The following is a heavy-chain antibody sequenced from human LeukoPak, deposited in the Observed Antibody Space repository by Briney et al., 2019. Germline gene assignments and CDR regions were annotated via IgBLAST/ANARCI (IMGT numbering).Heavy chain of an antibody. V-gene: IGHV3-15*01. D-gene: IGHD3-9*01. Sequence: GGSLRLSCAASGFTFSNAWMSWVRQAPGKGLEWVGRIKSKTDGGTTDYAAPVKGRFTISRDDSKNTLYLQMNSLKTEDTAVYYCTTVAGYYDILTGYYRGGYYFDYWGQGTLVTVSS. J-gene: IGHJ4*02. CDR1: GFTFSNAW. CDR2: IKSKTDGGTT. CDR3: TTVAGYYDILTGYYRGGYYFDY.